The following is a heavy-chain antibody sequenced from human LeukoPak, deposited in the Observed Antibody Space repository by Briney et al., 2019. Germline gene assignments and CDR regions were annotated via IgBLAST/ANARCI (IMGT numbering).Heavy chain of an antibody. CDR2: ISSSSSYI. CDR1: GFTFNSYS. D-gene: IGHD3-3*01. CDR3: ARGRFLEWLLLELDY. J-gene: IGHJ4*02. V-gene: IGHV3-21*01. Sequence: GGSLRLSCAASGFTFNSYSMNWVRQAPGKGLEWVSSISSSSSYIYYADSVKGRFTISRDNAKNSLYLQMNSLRAEDTAVYYCARGRFLEWLLLELDYWGQGTLVTVSS.